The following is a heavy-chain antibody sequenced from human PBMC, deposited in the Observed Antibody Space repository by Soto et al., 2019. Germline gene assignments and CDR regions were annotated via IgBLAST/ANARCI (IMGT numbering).Heavy chain of an antibody. V-gene: IGHV1-69*06. CDR3: NRGSEYDFWSGYL. Sequence: QARLVQSGAEVRKPGSSVKVSCKATGGTSTRSAINWVRQAPGQGLEWMGGIVPMFGTSKYAQKFQGRVTITADTSTNIAYMEVRGLRSEDTAVYYCNRGSEYDFWSGYLWGQGTLVSVSS. CDR1: GGTSTRSA. D-gene: IGHD3-3*01. CDR2: IVPMFGTS. J-gene: IGHJ4*02.